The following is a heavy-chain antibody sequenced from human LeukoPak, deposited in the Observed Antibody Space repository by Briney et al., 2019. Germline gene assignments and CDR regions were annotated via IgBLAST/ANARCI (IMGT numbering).Heavy chain of an antibody. CDR1: GYTFTGYY. CDR2: INPNSGGT. Sequence: GASVKVSCKASGYTFTGYYMPWVRQAPGQGLEWMGWINPNSGGTNYVQKFQGRVTMTRDTSITTAYMQLSRLRSDDTAVYYCASSPTSECSGGSCYSYWGQGTLVTVSS. CDR3: ASSPTSECSGGSCYSY. V-gene: IGHV1-2*02. J-gene: IGHJ4*02. D-gene: IGHD2-15*01.